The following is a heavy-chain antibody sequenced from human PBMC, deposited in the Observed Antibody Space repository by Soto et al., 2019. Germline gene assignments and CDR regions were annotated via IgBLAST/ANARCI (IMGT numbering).Heavy chain of an antibody. Sequence: SVKVSCKASGFTFTRSAVQWVRQARGQRPEWIGWIVVGSGNTNYAQKFQERVTITRDMSTSTAYMELSSLRSEDTAVYYCAREYSSSSWFYYYGMDVWGQGTTVTVSS. CDR3: AREYSSSSWFYYYGMDV. CDR2: IVVGSGNT. J-gene: IGHJ6*02. D-gene: IGHD6-6*01. V-gene: IGHV1-58*01. CDR1: GFTFTRSA.